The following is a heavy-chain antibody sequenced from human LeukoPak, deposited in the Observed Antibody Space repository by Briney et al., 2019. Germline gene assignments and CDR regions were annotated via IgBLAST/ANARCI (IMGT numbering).Heavy chain of an antibody. J-gene: IGHJ5*02. V-gene: IGHV3-7*01. D-gene: IGHD5-18*01. CDR1: GFTFRSYW. Sequence: PGGSLRLSCAASGFTFRSYWMTWVRQAPGKGLEWVANLNQDGSEKYYVDTVKGRFTISRDNAENSLYLQMNSLKAEDTALYYCARDAYSYASASWGQGTLVTVSS. CDR2: LNQDGSEK. CDR3: ARDAYSYASAS.